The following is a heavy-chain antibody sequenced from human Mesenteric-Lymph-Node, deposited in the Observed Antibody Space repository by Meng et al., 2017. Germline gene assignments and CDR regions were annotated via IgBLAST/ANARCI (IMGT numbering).Heavy chain of an antibody. CDR2: IYPGDSDT. V-gene: IGHV5-51*01. D-gene: IGHD3-9*01. CDR1: GYSFTSYW. J-gene: IGHJ4*02. CDR3: ARLEDDILTGPPYFDY. Sequence: GESLKISCKGSGYSFTSYWIGWVRQMPGKGLEWMGIIYPGDSDTRYSPSFQGQVTMSADKSISTAYLQWSSLKASDTAMYYCARLEDDILTGPPYFDYWGQRTLVTVSS.